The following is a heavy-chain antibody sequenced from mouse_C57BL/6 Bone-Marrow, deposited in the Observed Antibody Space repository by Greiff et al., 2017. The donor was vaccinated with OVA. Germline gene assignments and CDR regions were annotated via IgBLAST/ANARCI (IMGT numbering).Heavy chain of an antibody. D-gene: IGHD1-1*01. CDR3: ARWAVVATDYFDD. V-gene: IGHV1-26*01. CDR2: INPNNGGT. Sequence: EVQLQQSGPELVKPGASVKLSCKASGYTFTDYYMNWVKQSHGKSLEWIGDINPNNGGTSYNQKFKGKATLTVDKSSSTAYMELRSLTSEDSAVYDGARWAVVATDYFDDWGQGTTLTVSA. J-gene: IGHJ2*01. CDR1: GYTFTDYY.